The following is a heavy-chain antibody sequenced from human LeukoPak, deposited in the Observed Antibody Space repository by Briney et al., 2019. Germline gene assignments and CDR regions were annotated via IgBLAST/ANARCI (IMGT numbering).Heavy chain of an antibody. CDR3: ARLYGTFDY. V-gene: IGHV3-21*01. D-gene: IGHD2/OR15-2a*01. Sequence: GGSLRLSCATSGFTFSSYSMNWVRQAPGKGLEWVSSISSSSSNIYYADSLKGRFTISRDNAKNSLYLQMNSLRAEDTAVYYCARLYGTFDYWGQGPGVTAS. J-gene: IGHJ4*02. CDR1: GFTFSSYS. CDR2: ISSSSSNI.